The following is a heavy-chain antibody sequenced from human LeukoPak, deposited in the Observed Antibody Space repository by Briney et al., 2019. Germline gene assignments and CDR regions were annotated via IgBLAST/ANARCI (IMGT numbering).Heavy chain of an antibody. CDR3: ASSEGYCSSTSCPPVY. CDR2: ISAYNGNT. J-gene: IGHJ4*02. CDR1: GYTFTSYG. D-gene: IGHD2-2*01. Sequence: ASVKVSCKASGYTFTSYGISWVRQAPGQGLEWMGWISAYNGNTNYAQKLQGRVTMTTDTSTSTAYMELRSLRSDDTAVYYCASSEGYCSSTSCPPVYWGQGTLVTVSS. V-gene: IGHV1-18*01.